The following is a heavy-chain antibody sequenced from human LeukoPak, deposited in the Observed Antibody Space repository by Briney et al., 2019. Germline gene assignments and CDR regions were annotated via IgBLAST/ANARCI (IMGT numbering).Heavy chain of an antibody. V-gene: IGHV4-4*07. J-gene: IGHJ4*02. Sequence: PSETLSLTCTVSGGSISSYYWSWIRQPVGKGLEWIGRIYTSGSTNYIPSLKSRVTISVDKSKNQYSLKLSSVTAADTAVYYCAREAGGNEVFDYWGQGTLVTVSS. CDR1: GGSISSYY. CDR3: AREAGGNEVFDY. D-gene: IGHD4-23*01. CDR2: IYTSGST.